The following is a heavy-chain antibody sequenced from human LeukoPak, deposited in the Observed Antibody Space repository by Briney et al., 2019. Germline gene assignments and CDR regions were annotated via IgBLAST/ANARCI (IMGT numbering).Heavy chain of an antibody. D-gene: IGHD5-18*01. CDR2: INHSGST. CDR3: ARRGGYSYGYVVGY. J-gene: IGHJ4*02. Sequence: SETLSLTCAVYGGSFSGYYWSWIRQPPGKGLEWIGEINHSGSTNYNPPLKSRVTISVDTSKNQFSLKLSSVTAADTAVYYCARRGGYSYGYVVGYWGQGTLVTVSS. V-gene: IGHV4-34*01. CDR1: GGSFSGYY.